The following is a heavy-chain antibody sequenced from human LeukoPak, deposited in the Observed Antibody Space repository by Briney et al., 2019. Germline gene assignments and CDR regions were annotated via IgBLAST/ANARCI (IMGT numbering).Heavy chain of an antibody. CDR3: ARDREDSSGWAARVGFDY. CDR1: GYTFTVYY. V-gene: IGHV1-2*02. Sequence: ASVKVSCKASGYTFTVYYMHWVRQAPGQGLEWMGWINPNSGGTNYAQKFQGRVTMTRDTSISTAYMELSRLRSDNTGVYYCARDREDSSGWAARVGFDYWGQGTLVTVSS. CDR2: INPNSGGT. J-gene: IGHJ4*02. D-gene: IGHD3-22*01.